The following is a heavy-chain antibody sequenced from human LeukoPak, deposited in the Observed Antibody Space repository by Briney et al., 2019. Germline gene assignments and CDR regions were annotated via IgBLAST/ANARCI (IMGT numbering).Heavy chain of an antibody. CDR2: IYYSGST. D-gene: IGHD5-24*01. CDR3: ARAVMATSGFDY. CDR1: GGSISSYY. Sequence: ASETLSLTCTVSGGSISSYYWSWIRQPPGKGLEWIGYIYYSGSTNYNPSLKSRVTISVDTSKNQFSLKLSSVTAADTAVYYCARAVMATSGFDYWGQGTLVTVSS. V-gene: IGHV4-59*01. J-gene: IGHJ4*02.